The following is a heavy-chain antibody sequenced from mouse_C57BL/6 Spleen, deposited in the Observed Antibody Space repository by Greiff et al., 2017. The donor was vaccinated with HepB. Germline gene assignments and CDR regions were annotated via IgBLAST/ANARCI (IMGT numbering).Heavy chain of an antibody. Sequence: VQLQESGAELVRPGTSVKMSCKASGYTFTSYWIGWAKQRPGHGLEWIGDIYPGGGYTNYNEKFKGKATLTADKSSSTAYMQFSSLTSEDSAIYYCARSDYYGSSSFYAMDYWGQGTSVTVSS. D-gene: IGHD1-1*01. CDR3: ARSDYYGSSSFYAMDY. CDR2: IYPGGGYT. J-gene: IGHJ4*01. CDR1: GYTFTSYW. V-gene: IGHV1-63*01.